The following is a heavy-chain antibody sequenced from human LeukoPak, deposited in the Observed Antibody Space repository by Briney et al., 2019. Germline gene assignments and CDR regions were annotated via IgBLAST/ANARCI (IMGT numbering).Heavy chain of an antibody. J-gene: IGHJ5*02. CDR1: GYTFTSYD. CDR3: ARDSRGIAVADSSGGNWFDP. CDR2: INPNGGTT. V-gene: IGHV1-46*01. D-gene: IGHD6-19*01. Sequence: ASVKVSCKASGYTFTSYDINWVRQAPGQGLEWMGIINPNGGTTNYAQNFQGRVSMTRDTSTSTVYMELSSLRSEDTAVYFCARDSRGIAVADSSGGNWFDPWGQGTLVTVSS.